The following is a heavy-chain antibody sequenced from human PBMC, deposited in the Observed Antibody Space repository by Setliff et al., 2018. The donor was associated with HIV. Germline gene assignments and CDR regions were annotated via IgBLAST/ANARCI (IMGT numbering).Heavy chain of an antibody. Sequence: SETLSLTCAVYSASFSGYFCSWIRHLPGKGLEWIGESNYGGHTNYNPSLKSRVNILVDTSKNQFSLNMTSVTAADTAVYYCVARPMIRGKPFDFWAQGTRVTVSS. D-gene: IGHD3-10*01. CDR3: VARPMIRGKPFDF. J-gene: IGHJ4*02. CDR1: SASFSGYF. CDR2: SNYGGHT. V-gene: IGHV4-34*01.